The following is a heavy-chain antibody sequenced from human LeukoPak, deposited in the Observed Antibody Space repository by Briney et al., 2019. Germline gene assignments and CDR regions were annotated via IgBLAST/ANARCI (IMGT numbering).Heavy chain of an antibody. D-gene: IGHD2-21*02. CDR1: GGSISSGYYY. V-gene: IGHV4-31*03. J-gene: IGHJ4*02. Sequence: SETLSLTCTVSGGSISSGYYYRNWIRQHPGKGLEWIGYIYHSASTYSNPSLKSRVTISVDTSKNQFSLKLSSVTAADTAMYFCARSQVTHNIDYWGQGALVTVSS. CDR3: ARSQVTHNIDY. CDR2: IYHSAST.